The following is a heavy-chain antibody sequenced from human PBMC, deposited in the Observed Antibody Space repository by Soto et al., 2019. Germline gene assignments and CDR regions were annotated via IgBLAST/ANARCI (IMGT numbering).Heavy chain of an antibody. V-gene: IGHV3-21*01. CDR1: GFTFSSYS. CDR3: AREDSTCSGGSCYSLGPHAFDI. Sequence: EVQLVESGGGLVKPGGSLRLSCAASGFTFSSYSMNWVRQAPGKGLEWVSSISSSSSYIYYADSVKGRFTFSRDNAKNSLYLQMNSLRAEDTAVYYCAREDSTCSGGSCYSLGPHAFDIWGQGTMVTVSS. J-gene: IGHJ3*02. CDR2: ISSSSSYI. D-gene: IGHD2-15*01.